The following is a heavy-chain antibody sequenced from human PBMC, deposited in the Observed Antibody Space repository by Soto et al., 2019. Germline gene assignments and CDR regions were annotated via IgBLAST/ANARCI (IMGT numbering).Heavy chain of an antibody. CDR1: RYSINNNNW. V-gene: IGHV4-4*02. Sequence: PSETLSLTCDVSRYSINNNNWWSWVRQPPGGGLEWIGELHHGGSTNYNPSLESRATFSVDTSKNQFFLKLSSVTAADTAVYYCTKNSAYALDYWGQGTLVTVSS. D-gene: IGHD5-12*01. CDR3: TKNSAYALDY. CDR2: LHHGGST. J-gene: IGHJ4*02.